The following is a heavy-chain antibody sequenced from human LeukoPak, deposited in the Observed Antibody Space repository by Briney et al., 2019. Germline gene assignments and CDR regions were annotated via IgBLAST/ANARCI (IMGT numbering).Heavy chain of an antibody. CDR1: GFIFSTYA. D-gene: IGHD3-9*01. V-gene: IGHV3-23*01. Sequence: PGGSLRLSCAASGFIFSTYAMTWVRQAPGKGLEWVAVISPSGDTSYFADSVKVRFTISRDNSRNTLNLQMSSLRAEDTAIYYCAKGKMTAYLTWFDPWGQGTLVTVSS. CDR3: AKGKMTAYLTWFDP. CDR2: ISPSGDTS. J-gene: IGHJ5*02.